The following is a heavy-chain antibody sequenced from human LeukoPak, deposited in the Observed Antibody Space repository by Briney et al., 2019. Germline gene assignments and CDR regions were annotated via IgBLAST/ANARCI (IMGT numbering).Heavy chain of an antibody. CDR2: IIPIFGTA. D-gene: IGHD3-22*01. J-gene: IGHJ3*02. Sequence: SVEVSCKASGGTFSSYAISWVRQAPGQGLEWMGRIIPIFGTANYAQKFQGRVTITTDESTSTAYMELSSLRSEDTAVYYCARDSENYYDSSGSCAFDIWGQGTMVTVSS. CDR3: ARDSENYYDSSGSCAFDI. V-gene: IGHV1-69*05. CDR1: GGTFSSYA.